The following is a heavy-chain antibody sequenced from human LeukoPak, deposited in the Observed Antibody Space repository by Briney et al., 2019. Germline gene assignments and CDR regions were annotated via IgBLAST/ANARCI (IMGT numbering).Heavy chain of an antibody. V-gene: IGHV4-39*07. CDR2: IYYSGGT. CDR1: GGSISSSTYY. J-gene: IGHJ4*02. Sequence: SETLSLTCTVSGGSISSSTYYWGWVRQPPGKGLEWIGNIYYSGGTFYNPSLKGRATISVDTSKNQFSLKLSSVTAADTAVYYCAGVIASADKSLHADFDYWGQGTLVTVSS. D-gene: IGHD6-13*01. CDR3: AGVIASADKSLHADFDY.